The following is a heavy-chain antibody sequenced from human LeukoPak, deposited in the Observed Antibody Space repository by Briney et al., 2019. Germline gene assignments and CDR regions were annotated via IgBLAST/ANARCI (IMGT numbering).Heavy chain of an antibody. Sequence: SETLSLTCTVSVGSISRYYWSWIRQPPGRGLEWIGYIYYSWSTNYNPSLKSRVTISVDTSRNQFSLKLSSVTAADTAVYYCARHNADDILTGQFSWDYWGQGTMVTVSS. CDR3: ARHNADDILTGQFSWDY. D-gene: IGHD3-9*01. CDR2: IYYSWST. J-gene: IGHJ4*02. V-gene: IGHV4-59*08. CDR1: VGSISRYY.